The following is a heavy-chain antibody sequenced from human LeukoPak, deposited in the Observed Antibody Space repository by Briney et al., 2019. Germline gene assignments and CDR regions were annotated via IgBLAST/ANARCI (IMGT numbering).Heavy chain of an antibody. CDR1: GGSINSGSYY. CDR2: IYTSGST. J-gene: IGHJ4*02. CDR3: ARHYYYGSASYYFIDY. D-gene: IGHD3-10*01. V-gene: IGHV4-61*02. Sequence: MSSETLSLTCTVSGGSINSGSYYWSWIRQPAGKGLEWIGRIYTSGSTHYNPSLKSRVTISVDTSKNQFSLKLSSVTAADTAVYYCARHYYYGSASYYFIDYWGQGTLVTVSS.